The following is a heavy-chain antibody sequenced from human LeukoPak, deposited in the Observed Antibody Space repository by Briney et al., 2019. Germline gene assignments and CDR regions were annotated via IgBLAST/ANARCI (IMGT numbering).Heavy chain of an antibody. J-gene: IGHJ4*02. CDR1: GFTFSSYG. D-gene: IGHD5-12*01. CDR3: ARGPSGYHNT. Sequence: GGSLRLSCAPSGFTFSSYGMHWVRQAPGKGLEWVAFIRYDGSNKYYADSVKGRFTISRDNSKNTLYLQMNSLRAEDTAVYYCARGPSGYHNTGGQGTLVTVSS. V-gene: IGHV3-30*02. CDR2: IRYDGSNK.